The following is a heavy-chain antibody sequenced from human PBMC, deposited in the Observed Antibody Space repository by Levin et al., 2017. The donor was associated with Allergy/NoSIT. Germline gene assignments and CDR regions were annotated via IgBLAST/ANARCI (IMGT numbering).Heavy chain of an antibody. CDR2: IIPILGVP. CDR3: ATVGGTCLGNCGGGSCCPLDY. D-gene: IGHD2-15*01. V-gene: IGHV1-69*04. J-gene: IGHJ4*02. Sequence: ASVKVSCKASGGTFSGYALSWVRQAPGQGLEWMGRIIPILGVPSYAQRLKGRVTITADRSTSTAYMELISLRSEDTAIYYCATVGGTCLGNCGGGSCCPLDYWGQGTLVIVSP. CDR1: GGTFSGYA.